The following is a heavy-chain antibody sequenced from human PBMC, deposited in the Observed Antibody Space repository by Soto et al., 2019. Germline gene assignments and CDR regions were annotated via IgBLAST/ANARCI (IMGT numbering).Heavy chain of an antibody. D-gene: IGHD3-3*01. V-gene: IGHV3-11*01. CDR3: ARENVLRFLEFIAGSGMDV. J-gene: IGHJ6*02. CDR1: GFDLSDYY. Sequence: GGSLRLSCAVSGFDLSDYYMTWIRQAPGKGLEWISYISRSGSTTFCADAVKGRFTISRDDAKSSLYLRMNSLRAEDAAVYYCARENVLRFLEFIAGSGMDVWGQGTTVTVSS. CDR2: ISRSGSTT.